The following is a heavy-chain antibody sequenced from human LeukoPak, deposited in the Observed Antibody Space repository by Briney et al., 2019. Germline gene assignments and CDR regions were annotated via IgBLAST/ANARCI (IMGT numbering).Heavy chain of an antibody. J-gene: IGHJ4*02. CDR3: AGAHSNSFYFDF. Sequence: SETLSLTCTVSGGSVRTYYWSWIRQSPGKGLEWIGYIYSGSTNYNPSLKSRVTISVDASKNQCSLKLRSVTAADTAVYFCAGAHSNSFYFDFWGQGTLVSVSS. V-gene: IGHV4-59*02. CDR2: IYSGST. CDR1: GGSVRTYY. D-gene: IGHD4-11*01.